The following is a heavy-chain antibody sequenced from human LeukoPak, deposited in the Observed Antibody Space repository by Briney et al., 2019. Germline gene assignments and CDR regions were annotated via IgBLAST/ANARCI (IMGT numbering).Heavy chain of an antibody. J-gene: IGHJ4*02. D-gene: IGHD3-10*01. Sequence: PGRSLRLSCAASGFTFSSYAMHWVRQAPGKGLEWVAVISYDGSNKYYADSVKGRFTISRDNSKNTLYLQMNCLRAEDTAVYYCARGKHLSGSYDYWGQGTLVTVSS. CDR3: ARGKHLSGSYDY. CDR1: GFTFSSYA. CDR2: ISYDGSNK. V-gene: IGHV3-30-3*01.